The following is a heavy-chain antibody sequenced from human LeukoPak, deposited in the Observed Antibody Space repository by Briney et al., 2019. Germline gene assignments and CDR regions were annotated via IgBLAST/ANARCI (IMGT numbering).Heavy chain of an antibody. V-gene: IGHV3-48*03. J-gene: IGHJ4*02. Sequence: GGSLRLSCAASGFTFSSYEMNWVRQAPGKGLEWVSYISSSGSTIYYADSVKGRFTISRDNSKNTLYLQMNSLRAEDTAVYYCARGMDILTGYYNAFYFDYWGQGTLVTVSS. CDR1: GFTFSSYE. D-gene: IGHD3-9*01. CDR2: ISSSGSTI. CDR3: ARGMDILTGYYNAFYFDY.